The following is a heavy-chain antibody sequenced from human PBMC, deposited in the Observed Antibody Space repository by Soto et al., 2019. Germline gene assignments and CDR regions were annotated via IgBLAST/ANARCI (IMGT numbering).Heavy chain of an antibody. CDR1: GGSVNSDNYY. CDR3: AREYSNSPEAFDS. J-gene: IGHJ4*02. Sequence: XGTLSLTCTVSGGSVNSDNYYWSWIRQPPGKGLEWIGYIYHTGRTNYNPSFMSRVTISVDTSRNQFSLKLSSVTAADTAVFYCAREYSNSPEAFDSWGQGTLVTVSS. CDR2: IYHTGRT. V-gene: IGHV4-61*01. D-gene: IGHD1-26*01.